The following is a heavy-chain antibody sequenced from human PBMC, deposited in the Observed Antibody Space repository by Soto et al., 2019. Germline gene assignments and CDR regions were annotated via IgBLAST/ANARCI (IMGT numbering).Heavy chain of an antibody. J-gene: IGHJ6*02. D-gene: IGHD1-26*01. V-gene: IGHV3-30*18. CDR1: GFTFSSYG. Sequence: GGSLRLSCAASGFTFSSYGMHWVRQAPGKGLEWVAVISYDGSNKYYADSVKGRFTISRDNSKNTLYLQINSLRAEDTAVYYCAKDYSGWKWELLGYYYGMDVWGQGTTVTVSS. CDR3: AKDYSGWKWELLGYYYGMDV. CDR2: ISYDGSNK.